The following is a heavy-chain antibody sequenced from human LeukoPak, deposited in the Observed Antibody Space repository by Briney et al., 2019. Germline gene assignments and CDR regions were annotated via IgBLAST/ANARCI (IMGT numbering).Heavy chain of an antibody. CDR1: GGSITSFY. CDR3: ARRVIWFGEGGYGTYYFDY. J-gene: IGHJ4*02. Sequence: PSETLSLTCTVSGGSITSFYWNWIRQPAGKGLGWIGRIDTSGSTNYNPSLKSRVTISVDTSKNQFSLKLSSVTAADTAVYYCARRVIWFGEGGYGTYYFDYWGQGTLVTVSS. CDR2: IDTSGST. D-gene: IGHD3-10*01. V-gene: IGHV4-4*07.